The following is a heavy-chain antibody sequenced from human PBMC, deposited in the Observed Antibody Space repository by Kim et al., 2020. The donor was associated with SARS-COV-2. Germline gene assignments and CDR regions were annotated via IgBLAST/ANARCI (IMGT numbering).Heavy chain of an antibody. V-gene: IGHV4-34*01. D-gene: IGHD3-16*01. Sequence: SETLSLTCAVYGGSFSGYYWSWIRQPPGKGLEWIGEINHSGSTNYNPSLKSRVTISVDTSKNQFSLKLSSVTAADTAVYYCARSSGIGRTPSSGGGFDP. CDR2: INHSGST. J-gene: IGHJ5*02. CDR1: GGSFSGYY. CDR3: ARSSGIGRTPSSGGGFDP.